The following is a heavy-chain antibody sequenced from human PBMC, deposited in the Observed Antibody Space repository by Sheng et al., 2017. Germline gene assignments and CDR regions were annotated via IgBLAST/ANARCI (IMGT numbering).Heavy chain of an antibody. Sequence: QVQLQESGPGLVEPSETLSLTCTVSGSSIATDYYWAWVRQTPGKGLEWIGSVYQSGTTYINPSLKGRATISVDTSNNKFSLRMTSVTVEDAAVYYCARDFQNFQFGGPXLWYFDSLGPWHSGHLSPQ. V-gene: IGHV4-38-2*02. J-gene: IGHJ2*01. CDR2: VYQSGTT. CDR1: GSSIATDYY. CDR3: ARDFQNFQFGGPXLWYFDS. D-gene: IGHD3-16*01.